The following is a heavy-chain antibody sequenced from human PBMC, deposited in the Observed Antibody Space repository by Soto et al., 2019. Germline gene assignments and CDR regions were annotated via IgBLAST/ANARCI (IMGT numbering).Heavy chain of an antibody. Sequence: SQTLSLTCAVSGYSISRGNWSGSIRQPPGKGLEWIGYIYYSGSTYYNPSLKSRVTMSVDTSKNQFPLKLSSVTAVDTAVYYCARGQLLPDYWGQGTQVTVSS. D-gene: IGHD2-15*01. CDR2: IYYSGST. CDR1: GYSISRGNW. CDR3: ARGQLLPDY. J-gene: IGHJ4*02. V-gene: IGHV4-28*03.